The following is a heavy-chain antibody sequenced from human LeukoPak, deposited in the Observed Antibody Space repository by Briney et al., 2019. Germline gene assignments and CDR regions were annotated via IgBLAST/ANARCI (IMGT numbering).Heavy chain of an antibody. CDR2: IKRDGSEK. D-gene: IGHD1-26*01. CDR3: ARGTGTYGY. J-gene: IGHJ4*02. Sequence: GGSLRLSCVVSDVTFSSSWMTWVRQAPGEGLEWVAQIKRDGSEKDYVDSVKGRFTISRDNAKNSLYLEMNRLRVEDTAVYYCARGTGTYGYWGQGTLVTVST. V-gene: IGHV3-7*04. CDR1: DVTFSSSW.